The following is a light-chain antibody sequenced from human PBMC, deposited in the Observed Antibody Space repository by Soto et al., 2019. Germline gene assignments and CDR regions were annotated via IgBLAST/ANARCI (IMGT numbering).Light chain of an antibody. V-gene: IGLV2-23*02. Sequence: QSVLTQPASVSGSPGQSITISCTGASSDVGSYNLVSWYQQHPGKAPKLMIYEVSQRPSGISNRFSGSKSGNTASLTISGLQAEDEADYYCSSYAGSSTLEVFGTGTKDTDL. CDR2: EVS. J-gene: IGLJ1*01. CDR3: SSYAGSSTLEV. CDR1: SSDVGSYNL.